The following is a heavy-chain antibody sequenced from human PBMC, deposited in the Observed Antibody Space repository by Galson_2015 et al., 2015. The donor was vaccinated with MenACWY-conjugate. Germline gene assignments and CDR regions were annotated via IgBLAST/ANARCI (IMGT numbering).Heavy chain of an antibody. CDR1: GFTFSDFA. D-gene: IGHD3-10*01. Sequence: SLRLSCAASGFTFSDFAMSWVRQAPGKGLEWVSAISGGGGNTYYEDSVKGRFTISRDNSKNMLYQQMSSLRAEDTAIYYCARDHYDGSPYYLIEYWGQGTLLPVSS. V-gene: IGHV3-23*01. CDR3: ARDHYDGSPYYLIEY. CDR2: ISGGGGNT. J-gene: IGHJ4*02.